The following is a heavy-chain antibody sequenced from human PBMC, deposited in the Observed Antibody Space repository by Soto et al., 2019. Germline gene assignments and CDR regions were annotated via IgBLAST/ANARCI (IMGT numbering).Heavy chain of an antibody. J-gene: IGHJ4*02. Sequence: SQTLSLTCVISGATVFSNSAAWTWIRQSPSRGLEWLGRTYFRSKWYSEYAISVKGRITFNPDTSKNQFSLQLNSVTPEDTAVYYCAREAVDGYNYNLDYWGQGTLVTVSS. V-gene: IGHV6-1*01. CDR2: TYFRSKWYS. CDR3: AREAVDGYNYNLDY. CDR1: GATVFSNSAA. D-gene: IGHD5-12*01.